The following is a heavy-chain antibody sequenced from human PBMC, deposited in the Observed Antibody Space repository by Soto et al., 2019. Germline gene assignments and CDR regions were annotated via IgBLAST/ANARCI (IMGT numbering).Heavy chain of an antibody. CDR3: ARWVSLTGLGS. J-gene: IGHJ5*01. CDR2: INSNGGTT. V-gene: IGHV3-64*01. CDR1: GFSFSNYA. Sequence: EVLLVESGGDLVQPGGSLRLSCAASGFSFSNYAMHWVRQAPGKGLEYVSAINSNGGTTYYANSVKGRFTISRDNSSTTLYLQVGSLRADDTALYCCARWVSLTGLGSCGQGTLVTVSS. D-gene: IGHD3-16*01.